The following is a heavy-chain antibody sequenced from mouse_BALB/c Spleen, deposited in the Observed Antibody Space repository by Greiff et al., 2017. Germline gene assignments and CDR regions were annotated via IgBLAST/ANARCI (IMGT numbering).Heavy chain of an antibody. CDR1: GFNIKDTY. CDR3: ARNYGSSYDGYFDV. D-gene: IGHD1-1*01. Sequence: VQLQQSGAELVKPGASVKLSCTASGFNIKDTYMHWVKQRPEQGLEWIGRIDPANGNTKYDPKFQGKATITADTSSNTAYLQLSSQTSEDTAVYYCARNYGSSYDGYFDVWGAGTTVTVSS. V-gene: IGHV14-3*02. CDR2: IDPANGNT. J-gene: IGHJ1*01.